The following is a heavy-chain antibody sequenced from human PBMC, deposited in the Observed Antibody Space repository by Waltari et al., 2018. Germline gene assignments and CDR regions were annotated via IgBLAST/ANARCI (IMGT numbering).Heavy chain of an antibody. CDR1: GFTFRSYS. CDR2: ISSGGNYI. J-gene: IGHJ4*02. CDR3: GRGDVSVAGINDD. V-gene: IGHV3-21*04. Sequence: EVQLVESGGGLVKPGESLRLSWAASGFTFRSYSMNWVRQAPGKGLDWVSSISSGGNYIYYADSVKGRFTISRDNAKSSLFLQMDSLRVEDTAVYYCGRGDVSVAGINDDWGQGVLVTVSS. D-gene: IGHD6-19*01.